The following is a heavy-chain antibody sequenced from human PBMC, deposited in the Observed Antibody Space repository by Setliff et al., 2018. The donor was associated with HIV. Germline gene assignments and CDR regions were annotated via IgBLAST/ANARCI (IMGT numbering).Heavy chain of an antibody. D-gene: IGHD2-15*01. CDR2: IRYDGSQK. J-gene: IGHJ6*02. Sequence: GGSLIPSCAASVFTFNNYGMYGVREAPGKGLGWVAFIRYDGSQKYSVDSEKGRFTITRAKSKNTLYLQMNSLRVEDTAVYYCAKDVCSGAYCYAYYYYGMDVWGQGTMVTVSS. CDR3: AKDVCSGAYCYAYYYYGMDV. CDR1: VFTFNNYG. V-gene: IGHV3-30*02.